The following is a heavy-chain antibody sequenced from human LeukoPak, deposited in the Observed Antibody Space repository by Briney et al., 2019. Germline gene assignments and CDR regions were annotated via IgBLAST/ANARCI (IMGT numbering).Heavy chain of an antibody. CDR1: GFTFSDYY. CDR2: ISSSGSTI. J-gene: IGHJ6*03. CDR3: ARAASGTTGPYYYYYYMDV. Sequence: GGSLRLSCAASGFTFSDYYMSWIRQAPGKGLEWVSYISSSGSTIYYVDSVKGRFTISRDNAKNSLYLQMNSLRAEDTAVYYCARAASGTTGPYYYYYYMDVWGKGTTVTVSS. D-gene: IGHD1-1*01. V-gene: IGHV3-11*04.